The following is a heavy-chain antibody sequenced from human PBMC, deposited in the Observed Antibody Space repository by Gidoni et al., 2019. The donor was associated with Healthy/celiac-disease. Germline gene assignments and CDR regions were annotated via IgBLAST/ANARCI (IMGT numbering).Heavy chain of an antibody. CDR3: ARPEHYGDHSFDY. D-gene: IGHD4-17*01. CDR1: GGSISSSSYY. Sequence: QLQLQESGPGLVKPSETLSLTCTVSGGSISSSSYYWGWIRQPPGKGLEWIGSIYYSGSTYYNPSLKSRVTISVDTSKNQFSLKRSSGTAADTAVYYCARPEHYGDHSFDYWGQGTLVTVSS. V-gene: IGHV4-39*01. J-gene: IGHJ4*02. CDR2: IYYSGST.